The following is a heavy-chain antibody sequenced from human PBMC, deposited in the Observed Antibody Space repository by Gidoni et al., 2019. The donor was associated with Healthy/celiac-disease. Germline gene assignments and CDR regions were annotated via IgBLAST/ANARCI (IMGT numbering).Heavy chain of an antibody. CDR3: ARVLTFGEQLYYYGMDV. CDR2: IYHSGST. Sequence: QVQLQESGPGLVKPSGTLSSTCAVSGGFISRSNWWSWVRQPPGKGLEWIGEIYHSGSTNYNPSLKSRVTISVDKSKNQFSLKLSSVTAADTAVYYCARVLTFGEQLYYYGMDVWGQGTTVTVSS. CDR1: GGFISRSNW. V-gene: IGHV4-4*02. J-gene: IGHJ6*02. D-gene: IGHD3-10*01.